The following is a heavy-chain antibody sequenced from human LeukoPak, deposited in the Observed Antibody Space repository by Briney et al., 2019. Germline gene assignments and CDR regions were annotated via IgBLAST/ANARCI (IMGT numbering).Heavy chain of an antibody. J-gene: IGHJ4*02. CDR2: ISAYNGNT. CDR3: ARDRSRYGSGSVDY. CDR1: GYIFTSYG. Sequence: ASVKVFCKASGYIFTSYGISWVRQAPGQGLEWMGWISAYNGNTNYAQKLQGRVTMTTDTSTSTAYMELRSLRSDDTAVYYCARDRSRYGSGSVDYWGQGTLVTVSS. D-gene: IGHD3-10*01. V-gene: IGHV1-18*01.